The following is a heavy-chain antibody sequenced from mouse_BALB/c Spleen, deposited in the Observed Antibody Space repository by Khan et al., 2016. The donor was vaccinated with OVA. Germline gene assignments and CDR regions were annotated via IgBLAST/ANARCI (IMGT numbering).Heavy chain of an antibody. V-gene: IGHV2-3*01. D-gene: IGHD2-2*01. CDR1: GFSLTSYG. CDR3: AKSVGYGALDAMDY. Sequence: QVQLKESGPGLVAPSQSLSITCTVSGFSLTSYGVSWVRQPPGKGLEWLGVIRGDGSSDYHSALITRLSTIKDNSTSQAFLKLNKLQTEHTATYYGAKSVGYGALDAMDYWGQGTSVTVSS. J-gene: IGHJ4*01. CDR2: IRGDGSS.